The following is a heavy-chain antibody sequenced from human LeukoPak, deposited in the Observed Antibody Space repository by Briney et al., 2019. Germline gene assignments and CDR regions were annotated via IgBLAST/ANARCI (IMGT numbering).Heavy chain of an antibody. V-gene: IGHV4-34*01. CDR1: GGSFNGYY. D-gene: IGHD3-10*01. Sequence: PSETLSLTCAVYGGSFNGYYWTWIRQPPGKGLEWIGEISYSGSTNYNPSLKSRVTISLDTSKSQFSLKLSSVTAADAAVYYCARGITHYYMDVWDKGTTVTISS. CDR2: ISYSGST. CDR3: ARGITHYYMDV. J-gene: IGHJ6*03.